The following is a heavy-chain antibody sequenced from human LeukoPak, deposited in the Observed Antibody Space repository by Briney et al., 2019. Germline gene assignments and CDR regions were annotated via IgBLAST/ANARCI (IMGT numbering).Heavy chain of an antibody. Sequence: PGGSLRLSCTASGFTFGDYAMSWFRQAPGEGLEWVGFIRSKAYGGTTEYAASVKGRFTISRDDSKSIAYLQMNSLKTEDTAVYYCTRAGTGSISGYSGSNPPDCWGQGTLVTVSS. D-gene: IGHD6-13*01. J-gene: IGHJ4*02. CDR1: GFTFGDYA. CDR2: IRSKAYGGTT. V-gene: IGHV3-49*03. CDR3: TRAGTGSISGYSGSNPPDC.